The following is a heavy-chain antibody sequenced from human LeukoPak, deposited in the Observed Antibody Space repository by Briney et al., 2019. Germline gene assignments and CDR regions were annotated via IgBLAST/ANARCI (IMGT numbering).Heavy chain of an antibody. Sequence: SETLSLTCTVSGGSISSYYWSWIRQPPGKGLERIGYIYYSGSTNYNPSLKSRVTISVDTSKNQFSLKLSSVTAADTAVYYCARLGYCSGGSCYLGAHAFDIWGQGTMVTVSS. CDR1: GGSISSYY. V-gene: IGHV4-59*08. CDR3: ARLGYCSGGSCYLGAHAFDI. CDR2: IYYSGST. J-gene: IGHJ3*02. D-gene: IGHD2-15*01.